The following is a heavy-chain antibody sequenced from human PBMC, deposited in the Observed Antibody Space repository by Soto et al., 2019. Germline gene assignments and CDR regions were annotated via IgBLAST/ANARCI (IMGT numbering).Heavy chain of an antibody. V-gene: IGHV3-30*18. CDR1: GFTFSSYG. CDR2: ISYDGSNK. J-gene: IGHJ4*02. CDR3: AKDRPQGLFDY. D-gene: IGHD6-6*01. Sequence: XGSLRLSCAAAGFTFSSYGMHWVRRAPGKGLEWVAVISYDGSNKYYADSVKGRFTISRDNSKNTLYLQMNSLRAEDTAVYYCAKDRPQGLFDYWGQGTLVTVSS.